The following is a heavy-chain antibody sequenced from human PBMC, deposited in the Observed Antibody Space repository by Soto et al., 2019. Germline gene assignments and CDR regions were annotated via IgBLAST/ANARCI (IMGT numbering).Heavy chain of an antibody. CDR3: ARDLGGWPDY. V-gene: IGHV1-3*01. J-gene: IGHJ4*02. CDR1: GYTFTSYA. D-gene: IGHD2-15*01. CDR2: INAGNGNT. Sequence: QVQLVQSGAEVKKPGASVKVSCKASGYTFTSYAMHWVRQAPGQRLAWMGWINAGNGNTKYSQKFQGRVTITGDTAASTAYMELSSLSSKDTAVYSCARDLGGWPDYWGQGTLVTVSS.